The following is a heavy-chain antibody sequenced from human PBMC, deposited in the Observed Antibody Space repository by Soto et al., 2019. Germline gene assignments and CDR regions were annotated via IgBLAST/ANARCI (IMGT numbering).Heavy chain of an antibody. V-gene: IGHV4-59*12. CDR3: ARAVYCTTANCWDDFHYYNIDV. Sequence: SETLSLTCTVSGGSISNNYWSWIRQPPGKGLEWIGYIYYSGSTNYNPSLRGRITLSVDTSKNQFSLKLTSVTAADTAVYYCARAVYCTTANCWDDFHYYNIDVWGQGTAVTVSS. D-gene: IGHD2-2*01. J-gene: IGHJ6*02. CDR2: IYYSGST. CDR1: GGSISNNY.